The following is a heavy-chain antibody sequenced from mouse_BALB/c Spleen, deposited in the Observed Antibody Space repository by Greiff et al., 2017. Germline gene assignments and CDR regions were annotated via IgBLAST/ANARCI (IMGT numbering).Heavy chain of an antibody. Sequence: EVKLVESGGGLVQPGGSLRLSCATSGFTFTDYYMSWVRQPPGKALEWLGFIRNKANGYTTEYSASVKGRFTISRDNSQSILYLQMNTLRAEDSATYYCARDGTTVDSAWFAYWGQGTLVTVSA. CDR1: GFTFTDYY. CDR3: ARDGTTVDSAWFAY. V-gene: IGHV7-3*02. D-gene: IGHD1-1*01. CDR2: IRNKANGYTT. J-gene: IGHJ3*01.